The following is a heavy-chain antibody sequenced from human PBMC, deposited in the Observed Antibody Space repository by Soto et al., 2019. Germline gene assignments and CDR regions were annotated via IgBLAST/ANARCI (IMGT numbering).Heavy chain of an antibody. J-gene: IGHJ6*02. D-gene: IGHD3-3*01. CDR2: INRSGST. CDR3: ARGNRGSGDFWGGFSYHYYGMDV. Sequence: LSETLCLTCAVYGGSFSGYYWNWIRQPRGKGLEWIGEINRSGSTNYKPSLKSRVTISVDTSKNQFSLKLSSVTAADTAVYYCARGNRGSGDFWGGFSYHYYGMDVWGQGTTVTVSS. V-gene: IGHV4-34*01. CDR1: GGSFSGYY.